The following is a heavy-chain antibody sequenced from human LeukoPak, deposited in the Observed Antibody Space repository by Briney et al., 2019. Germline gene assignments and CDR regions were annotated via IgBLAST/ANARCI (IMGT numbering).Heavy chain of an antibody. CDR3: AKETPNTGWFDP. J-gene: IGHJ5*02. V-gene: IGHV1-46*02. CDR2: INPSGDGT. D-gene: IGHD1-14*01. CDR1: GYTFNTNY. Sequence: GASVEVSCKASGYTFNTNYIHWVRQAPGQGLEWIGVINPSGDGTSYPQKFQGRVTLARDTSTSTIYMELNSLRSEDTAIYYCAKETPNTGWFDPWGQGTLVTVSS.